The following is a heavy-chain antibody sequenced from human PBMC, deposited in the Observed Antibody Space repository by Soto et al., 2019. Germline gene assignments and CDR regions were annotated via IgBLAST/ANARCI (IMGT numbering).Heavy chain of an antibody. CDR3: ARDRAGDKWFTAYYYGMDV. CDR2: ISSSSSYI. V-gene: IGHV3-21*01. CDR1: GFTFSSYS. Sequence: GGSLRLSCAASGFTFSSYSMNWVRQAPGKGLEWVSSISSSSSYIYYADSVKGRFTISRDNAKNSLYLQMNSLRAEDTAVYYCARDRAGDKWFTAYYYGMDVWGQGTTVTVSS. J-gene: IGHJ6*02. D-gene: IGHD3-22*01.